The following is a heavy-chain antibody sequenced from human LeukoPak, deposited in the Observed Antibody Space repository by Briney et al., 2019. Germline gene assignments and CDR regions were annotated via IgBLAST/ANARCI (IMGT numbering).Heavy chain of an antibody. D-gene: IGHD6-13*01. CDR3: ARPKGRIAAAFDP. J-gene: IGHJ5*02. Sequence: SETLSLTCTVSGGSISSYYWSWIRQPPGKGLEWIGYIYYSGSTNYNPSLKSRVTISVDTSKNQFSLELSSVTAADTAVYYCARPKGRIAAAFDPWGQGTLVTVSS. CDR2: IYYSGST. CDR1: GGSISSYY. V-gene: IGHV4-59*12.